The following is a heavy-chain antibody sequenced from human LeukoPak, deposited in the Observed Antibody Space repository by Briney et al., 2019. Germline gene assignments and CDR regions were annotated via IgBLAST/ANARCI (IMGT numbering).Heavy chain of an antibody. D-gene: IGHD6-6*01. J-gene: IGHJ3*02. CDR1: GFSFDDYA. CDR2: ISWNSGSI. V-gene: IGHV3-9*01. Sequence: GGSLRLSCAASGFSFDDYAMHWVRQGPGKGLEWVSGISWNSGSIGYADSVKGRFTISRDNSKNTLYLQMNSLRAEDTAVYYCARASSVNDAFDIWGQGTVVTVSS. CDR3: ARASSVNDAFDI.